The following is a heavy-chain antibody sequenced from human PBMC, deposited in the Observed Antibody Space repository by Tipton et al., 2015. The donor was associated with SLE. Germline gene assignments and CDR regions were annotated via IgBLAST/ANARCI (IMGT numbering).Heavy chain of an antibody. CDR3: ARASASFDY. CDR2: IYYSGST. CDR1: GGSISSYY. V-gene: IGHV4-59*01. D-gene: IGHD1-26*01. J-gene: IGHJ4*02. Sequence: TLSLTCTVSGGSISSYYWSWIRQPPGKGLEWIGYIYYSGSTYYNPSLKSRVTISVDTSKNQFSLKLSSVTAADTAVYYCARASASFDYWGQGTLVTVSS.